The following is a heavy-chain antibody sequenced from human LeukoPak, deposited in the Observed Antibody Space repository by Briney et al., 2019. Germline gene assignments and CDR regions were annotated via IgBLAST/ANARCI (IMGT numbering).Heavy chain of an antibody. Sequence: GGSLRLSCAASGFTFSSYSMNWVRQAPGKGLEWVSYISSSSSTIYYADSVKGRFTISRDNAKNSLYLQMDNLRIEDTALYYCVKDPGSHGNYFFDSWGQGALVTVSS. J-gene: IGHJ4*02. CDR1: GFTFSSYS. V-gene: IGHV3-48*01. CDR2: ISSSSSTI. CDR3: VKDPGSHGNYFFDS. D-gene: IGHD3-3*01.